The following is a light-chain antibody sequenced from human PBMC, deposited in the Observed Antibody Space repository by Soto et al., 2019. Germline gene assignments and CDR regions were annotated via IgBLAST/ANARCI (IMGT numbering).Light chain of an antibody. CDR3: TSYTRSSTWV. V-gene: IGLV2-14*01. CDR1: SSDVGGYNY. CDR2: EVS. Sequence: QSALTQPASVSGSPGLSITISCTGTSSDVGGYNYVSWYQQHPGKAPQLIIYEVSNRPSGVSNRFSGSKSGNTASLNISGLQAEDEADYYCTSYTRSSTWVFGGGTKLTVL. J-gene: IGLJ3*02.